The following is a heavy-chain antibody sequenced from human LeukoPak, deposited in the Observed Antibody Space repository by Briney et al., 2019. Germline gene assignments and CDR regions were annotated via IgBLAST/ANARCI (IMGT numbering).Heavy chain of an antibody. CDR2: ISSSSSFI. CDR3: TSSGWDQRGYYYYGMDV. Sequence: GGSLRLSCAASGFTFSPYTMNWVRQAPGKGLEWVSSISSSSSFIYYADSVKGRFTISRDNAKNSLYLQMNSLKTEDTAVYYCTSSGWDQRGYYYYGMDVWGQGTTVTVSS. CDR1: GFTFSPYT. D-gene: IGHD6-19*01. V-gene: IGHV3-21*04. J-gene: IGHJ6*02.